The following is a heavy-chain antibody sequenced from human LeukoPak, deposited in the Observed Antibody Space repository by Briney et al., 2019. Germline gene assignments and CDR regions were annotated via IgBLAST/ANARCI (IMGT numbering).Heavy chain of an antibody. J-gene: IGHJ5*02. D-gene: IGHD3-3*01. CDR3: AKGGPIAIFGVVYNWFDP. CDR1: GFTFSSYV. CDR2: ISGSGGVT. Sequence: PGGSLRLSCAASGFTFSSYVVSWVRQAPGEGLEWVSVISGSGGVTYYADSVKGRFTISRDNSKNTLYLQMNSLRAEDSAVYYCAKGGPIAIFGVVYNWFDPWGQGTLVTVSS. V-gene: IGHV3-23*01.